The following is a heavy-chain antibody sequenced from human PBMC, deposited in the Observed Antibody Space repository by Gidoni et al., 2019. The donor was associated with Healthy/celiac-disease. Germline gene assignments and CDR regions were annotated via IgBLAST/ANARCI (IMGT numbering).Heavy chain of an antibody. J-gene: IGHJ4*02. Sequence: VQLVESGGGLVQTGSSLRLSCAASGFTIDDYAMHWVRQAPGKGLEWVSGISWNSGSIGYADSVKGRFTISRDNAKNSLYLQMNSLRAEDTALYYCAKENSPYSSGWDDFDYWGQGTLVTVSS. CDR3: AKENSPYSSGWDDFDY. CDR2: ISWNSGSI. CDR1: GFTIDDYA. V-gene: IGHV3-9*01. D-gene: IGHD6-19*01.